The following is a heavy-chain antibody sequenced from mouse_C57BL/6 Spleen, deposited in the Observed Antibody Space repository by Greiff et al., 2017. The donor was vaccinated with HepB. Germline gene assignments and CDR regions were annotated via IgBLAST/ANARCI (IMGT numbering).Heavy chain of an antibody. J-gene: IGHJ1*03. V-gene: IGHV3-6*01. CDR3: ARDPYYYGSSIYWYFDV. CDR1: GYSITSGYY. Sequence: EVKLMESGPGLVKPSQSLSLTCSVTGYSITSGYYWNWIRQFPGNKLEWMGYISYDGSNNYNPSLKNRISITRDTSKNQFFLKLNSVTTEDTATYYCARDPYYYGSSIYWYFDVWGTGTTVTVSS. CDR2: ISYDGSN. D-gene: IGHD1-1*01.